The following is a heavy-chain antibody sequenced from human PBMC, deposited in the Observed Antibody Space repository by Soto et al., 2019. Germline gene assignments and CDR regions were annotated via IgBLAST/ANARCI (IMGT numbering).Heavy chain of an antibody. V-gene: IGHV3-30*18. CDR2: ISYDGSNK. D-gene: IGHD6-13*01. J-gene: IGHJ5*02. CDR3: AKDFLAAAKDDLGWFDP. Sequence: QVQLVESGGGVVQPGRSLRLSCAASGFTFSSYGMHWVRQAPGKGLEWVAVISYDGSNKYHADSLKGRFTISRDNSKNALYLQMNSLSAEDTAVYYGAKDFLAAAKDDLGWFDPWGQGTLVTVSS. CDR1: GFTFSSYG.